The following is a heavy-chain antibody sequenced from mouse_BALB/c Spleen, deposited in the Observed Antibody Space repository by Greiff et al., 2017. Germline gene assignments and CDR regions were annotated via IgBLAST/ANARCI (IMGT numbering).Heavy chain of an antibody. J-gene: IGHJ2*01. D-gene: IGHD1-1*01. V-gene: IGHV8-8*01. CDR1: GFSLSTSGMS. Sequence: QVTLKESGPGILQPSQTLSLTCSFSGFSLSTSGMSVGWIRQPSGKGLEWLAHIWWNDDKYYNPALKSRLTISKDTSNNQVFLKIASVVTADTATYYCARIGTTVVGDYWGQGTTLTVSS. CDR2: IWWNDDK. CDR3: ARIGTTVVGDY.